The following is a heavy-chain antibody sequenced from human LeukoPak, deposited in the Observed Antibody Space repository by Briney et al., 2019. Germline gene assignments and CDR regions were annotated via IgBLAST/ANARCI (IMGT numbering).Heavy chain of an antibody. J-gene: IGHJ4*02. CDR1: GFTFSSYS. V-gene: IGHV3-48*02. CDR3: ARGPVGTLDY. D-gene: IGHD7-27*01. CDR2: ISSSSSTI. Sequence: PGGSLRLSCAGSGFTFSSYSMNWVRQAPGKGLEWVSYISSSSSTIYYADSVKGRFTISRDNAKNSLYVQMNSLRDEDTAVYYCARGPVGTLDYWGQGTLVTVSS.